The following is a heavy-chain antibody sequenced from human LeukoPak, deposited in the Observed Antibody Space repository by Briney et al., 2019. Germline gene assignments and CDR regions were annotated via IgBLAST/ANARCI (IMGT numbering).Heavy chain of an antibody. Sequence: PSETLSLTCTLSGGSISSYYWSWIRQPPAKGLEWIGSIYHSGSTYYNPSLKSRVTISVDTSKNQFSLKLSSVTAADTAVYYCARGRELDWFDPWGQGTLVTVSS. CDR2: IYHSGST. CDR3: ARGRELDWFDP. CDR1: GGSISSYY. V-gene: IGHV4-59*01. D-gene: IGHD3-3*02. J-gene: IGHJ5*02.